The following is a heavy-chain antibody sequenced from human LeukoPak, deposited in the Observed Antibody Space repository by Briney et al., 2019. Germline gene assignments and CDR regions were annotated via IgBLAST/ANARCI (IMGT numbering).Heavy chain of an antibody. CDR2: ISSSGSYI. CDR3: ARDSSGWLHEY. Sequence: PGGSLRLSCAASGFSFSSYSMNWVRQAPGEGLEWVSSISSSGSYIYYADSLKGRFTISRDNAKNSLYLQMNSLRAEDTAVYYCARDSSGWLHEYWGQGTLVTVSS. V-gene: IGHV3-21*01. D-gene: IGHD6-19*01. J-gene: IGHJ4*02. CDR1: GFSFSSYS.